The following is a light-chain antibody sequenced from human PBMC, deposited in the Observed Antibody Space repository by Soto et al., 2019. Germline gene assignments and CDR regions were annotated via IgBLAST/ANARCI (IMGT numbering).Light chain of an antibody. CDR2: DVS. CDR3: QQYENSASST. V-gene: IGKV1-5*01. CDR1: QSISPW. Sequence: IQVTQSPSTLSTSVGDRVTITCRASQSISPWLAWYQQKPGKAPRLLIYDVSKLENGVPSRFSGSGSGTEFPLTISSLQPDDFATYYCQQYENSASSTFGQGTKLEIK. J-gene: IGKJ2*01.